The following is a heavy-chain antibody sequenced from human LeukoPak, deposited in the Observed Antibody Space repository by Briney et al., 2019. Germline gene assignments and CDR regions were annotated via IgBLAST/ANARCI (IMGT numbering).Heavy chain of an antibody. CDR2: IKQDGSEK. Sequence: GGSLRLSCAASGFTFSSYWMSWVRQAPGKGLEWMANIKQDGSEKYYADSVKGRFTISRDNAKNSLYLQMNSLRAEDTAVYYCARVGMATMDYFDYWGQGTLVTVSS. CDR3: ARVGMATMDYFDY. CDR1: GFTFSSYW. J-gene: IGHJ4*02. V-gene: IGHV3-7*01. D-gene: IGHD5-24*01.